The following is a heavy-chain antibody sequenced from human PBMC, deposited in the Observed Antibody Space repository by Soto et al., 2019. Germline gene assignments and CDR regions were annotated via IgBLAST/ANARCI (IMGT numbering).Heavy chain of an antibody. CDR1: GFTFNTYS. Sequence: QVQLEESGGGVVQPGRSLRLSCEASGFTFNTYSMHWVRQPPGKGLEWLAAIWYDGTQKYYADSVKGRFIISRDNSKKTLYLEMNSRRAEATAVYYCARAGGTTVTGLWHFDSWGQGTLVTVSS. J-gene: IGHJ4*02. D-gene: IGHD4-17*01. CDR2: IWYDGTQK. V-gene: IGHV3-33*01. CDR3: ARAGGTTVTGLWHFDS.